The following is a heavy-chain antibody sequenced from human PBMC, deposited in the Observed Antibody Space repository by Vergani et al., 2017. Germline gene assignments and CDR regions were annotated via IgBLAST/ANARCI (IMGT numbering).Heavy chain of an antibody. Sequence: QVQLQESGPGLVKPSETLSLTCTVSGCSISSYYWSWIRQPPGKGLEWIGYIYYSGSTNYNPSLKSRVTISVDTSKNQFSLKLSSVTAADTAVYYCARDHAFDIWGQGTMVTVSS. CDR2: IYYSGST. CDR1: GCSISSYY. J-gene: IGHJ3*02. CDR3: ARDHAFDI. V-gene: IGHV4-59*01.